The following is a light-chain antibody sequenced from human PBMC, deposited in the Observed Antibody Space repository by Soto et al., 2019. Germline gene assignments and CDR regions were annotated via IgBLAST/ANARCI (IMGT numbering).Light chain of an antibody. CDR1: SSDVGGYNY. CDR3: SSYAGSNTFV. J-gene: IGLJ1*01. CDR2: EVS. V-gene: IGLV2-8*01. Sequence: HSALTQPPSASGSPGQSVTISCTGTSSDVGGYNYVSWYQQHPGKAPKLMIYEVSKRPSGVPYRFSGSKSGNTASLTVSGLQAEDEADYYCSSYAGSNTFVFGTGTKLTVL.